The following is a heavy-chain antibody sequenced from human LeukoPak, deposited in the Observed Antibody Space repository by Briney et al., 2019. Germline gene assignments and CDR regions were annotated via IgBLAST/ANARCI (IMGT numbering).Heavy chain of an antibody. CDR2: ISWNSGSI. CDR1: GFTFSSYA. CDR3: AKDPGGTGSGYGDY. J-gene: IGHJ4*02. D-gene: IGHD5-12*01. V-gene: IGHV3-9*01. Sequence: GRSLRLSCAASGFTFSSYAMHWVRQAPGKGLEWVSGISWNSGSIGYADSVKGRFTISRDNAKNSLYLQMNSLRAEDTALYYCAKDPGGTGSGYGDYWGQGTLVTVSS.